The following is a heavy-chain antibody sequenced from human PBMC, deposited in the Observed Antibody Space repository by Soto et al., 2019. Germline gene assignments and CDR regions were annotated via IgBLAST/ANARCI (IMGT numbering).Heavy chain of an antibody. CDR1: GFTFSSYA. J-gene: IGHJ3*02. Sequence: EVQLLESGGGLVQPGGSPRLSCAASGFTFSSYAMSWVRQAPGKGLEWVSAISGSGGSTYYADSVKGQFTISRDNSKNTLYLQMNSLRAEDTAVYYCAKGEGWYLAFDIWGQGTMVTVSS. CDR3: AKGEGWYLAFDI. V-gene: IGHV3-23*01. CDR2: ISGSGGST. D-gene: IGHD6-19*01.